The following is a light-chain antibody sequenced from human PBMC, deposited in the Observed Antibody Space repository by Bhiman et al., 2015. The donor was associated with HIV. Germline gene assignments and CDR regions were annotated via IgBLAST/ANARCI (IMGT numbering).Light chain of an antibody. CDR2: DVS. J-gene: IGLJ1*01. CDR1: GSDVGGYNH. CDR3: SSYTTSTTYV. V-gene: IGLV2-14*03. Sequence: SVSGSPGQSITISCTGTGSDVGGYNHVSWYQQHPGKAPKLMIYDVSNRPSGVSNRFSGSKSGNTASLTISGLQAEDEADYYCSSYTTSTTYVFGTGTKVTVL.